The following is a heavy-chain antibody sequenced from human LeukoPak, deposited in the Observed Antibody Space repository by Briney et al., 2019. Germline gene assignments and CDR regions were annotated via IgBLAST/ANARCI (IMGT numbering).Heavy chain of an antibody. Sequence: YPSETLSLTCTVSGASISNFYWSWIRQPAGKGLEWIGRIYTSGSTNYNPSLKSRVSMSVDTSKNQFSLKVSSVTAADTAVYYCARELISGSYYMEDWFDPWGQGTLVTVSS. CDR1: GASISNFY. J-gene: IGHJ5*02. CDR2: IYTSGST. V-gene: IGHV4-4*07. D-gene: IGHD1-26*01. CDR3: ARELISGSYYMEDWFDP.